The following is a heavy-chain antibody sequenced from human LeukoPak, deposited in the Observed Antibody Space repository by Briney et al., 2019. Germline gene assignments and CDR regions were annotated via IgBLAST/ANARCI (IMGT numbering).Heavy chain of an antibody. J-gene: IGHJ5*02. D-gene: IGHD3-3*02. CDR2: ISAYNGNT. CDR1: GYTFTSYD. V-gene: IGHV1-18*01. Sequence: ASVKVSCKASGYTFTSYDINWVRQATGQGLEWMGWISAYNGNTNYAQKLQGRVTMTTDTSTSTAYMELRSLRSDDTAVYYCARDSLSSNWFDPWGQGTLVTVSS. CDR3: ARDSLSSNWFDP.